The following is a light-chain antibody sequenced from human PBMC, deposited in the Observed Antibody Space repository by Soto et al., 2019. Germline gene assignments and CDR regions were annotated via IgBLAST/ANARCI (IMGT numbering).Light chain of an antibody. V-gene: IGKV1-5*01. Sequence: DIQMTQSPSTLSASVGDRVTITCRASQSISSWLAWYQQKPGKAPKLLIYDACSLESGVPSRFSGNGSGTEFTLTNSSLQPDDFATYYCQQYNSYLWTFGQGTKVEIK. J-gene: IGKJ1*01. CDR1: QSISSW. CDR3: QQYNSYLWT. CDR2: DAC.